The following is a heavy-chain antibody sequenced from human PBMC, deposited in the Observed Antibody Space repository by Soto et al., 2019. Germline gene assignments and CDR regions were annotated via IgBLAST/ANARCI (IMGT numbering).Heavy chain of an antibody. Sequence: ASVKVSCKASGYTFTSYTIHWVRQAPGQRPEWMGWINAGNGNTKYSQKFQGRVTITRDTSASTAYMELSSLRSEDTAVYYCARVSGSYYSAPFDYWGQGTLVTVSS. V-gene: IGHV1-3*01. CDR3: ARVSGSYYSAPFDY. D-gene: IGHD1-26*01. CDR2: INAGNGNT. CDR1: GYTFTSYT. J-gene: IGHJ4*02.